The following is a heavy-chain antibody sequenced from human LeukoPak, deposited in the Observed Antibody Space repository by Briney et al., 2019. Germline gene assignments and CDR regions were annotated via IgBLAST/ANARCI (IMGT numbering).Heavy chain of an antibody. Sequence: GESLKISCKASGYTFTSYWIGWVRQMPGKGLEWMGIVYPGDSDTRYSPSFQGQVTISADKSINTAYLHWSRLKASDTAMYYCARRAVAGTWDYWGQGTLVTVSS. J-gene: IGHJ4*02. CDR1: GYTFTSYW. D-gene: IGHD6-19*01. CDR2: VYPGDSDT. CDR3: ARRAVAGTWDY. V-gene: IGHV5-51*01.